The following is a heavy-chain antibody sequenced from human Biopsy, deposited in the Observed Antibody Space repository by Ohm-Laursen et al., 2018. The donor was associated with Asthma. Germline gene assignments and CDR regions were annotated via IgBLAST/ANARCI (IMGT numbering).Heavy chain of an antibody. D-gene: IGHD1-7*01. V-gene: IGHV1-2*06. J-gene: IGHJ5*02. CDR2: INPNSGGT. CDR1: GYTVTRYA. Sequence: ASVKVSCKASGYTVTRYALNWVRQAPGQGLEWMGRINPNSGGTNYAQKFQGRVTMTRDTSISTAYMELSRLRSDDTAVYYCAREGITGTTAWFDPWGQGTLVTVSS. CDR3: AREGITGTTAWFDP.